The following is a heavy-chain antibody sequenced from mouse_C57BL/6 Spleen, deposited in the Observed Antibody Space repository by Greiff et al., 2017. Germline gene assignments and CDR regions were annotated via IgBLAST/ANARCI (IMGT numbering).Heavy chain of an antibody. V-gene: IGHV1-52*01. Sequence: QVQLQQPGAELVRPGSSVKLSCKASGYTFTSYWMPWVKQRPIQGLEWIGNIDPSDSDTHYNQKFKDKATLPVDKSSSTAYMQLSSLTSGDSAVYYCASSAGSRYLLFAYWGQGTLVTVSA. CDR2: IDPSDSDT. J-gene: IGHJ3*01. D-gene: IGHD1-1*01. CDR1: GYTFTSYW. CDR3: ASSAGSRYLLFAY.